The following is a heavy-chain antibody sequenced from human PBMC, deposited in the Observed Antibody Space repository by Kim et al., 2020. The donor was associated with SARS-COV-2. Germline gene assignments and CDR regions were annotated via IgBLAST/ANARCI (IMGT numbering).Heavy chain of an antibody. CDR2: IWSDGSIE. V-gene: IGHV3-33*01. CDR3: ARDAGSTGSYEYY. J-gene: IGHJ4*02. D-gene: IGHD1-26*01. Sequence: GGSLRLSCAASGFTFSSYGMHWVRQAPGKGLEWVAVIWSDGSIEYYADSVKGRFTISRDNSRNTLYLQMNSLRADDTAVYYCARDAGSTGSYEYYWGQGTLVTVSS. CDR1: GFTFSSYG.